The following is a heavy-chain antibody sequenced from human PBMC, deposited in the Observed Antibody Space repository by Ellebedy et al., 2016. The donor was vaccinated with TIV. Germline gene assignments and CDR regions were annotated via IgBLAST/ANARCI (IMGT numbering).Heavy chain of an antibody. CDR3: ARFGSGLNF. Sequence: SETLSLTXTVSGGSISDHYWTWIRQPPGKGLECVGYSYYSGSTNYSPSLRNRVTISVDTAKNQFSLRLNSVTAADTAIYYCARFGSGLNFWGQGTLVTVSS. CDR2: SYYSGST. D-gene: IGHD3-10*01. J-gene: IGHJ4*02. CDR1: GGSISDHY. V-gene: IGHV4-59*11.